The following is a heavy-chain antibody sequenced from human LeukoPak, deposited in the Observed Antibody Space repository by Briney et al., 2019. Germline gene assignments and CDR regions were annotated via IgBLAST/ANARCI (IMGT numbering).Heavy chain of an antibody. V-gene: IGHV1-69*05. Sequence: SVKVSCKASGGTFSSYAISWVRQAPGQGLGWMGGIIPIFGTANYAQKFQGRVTITTDESTSTAYMELSSLRSEDTAVYYCAREAGYSSGWDYWGQGTLVTVSS. CDR3: AREAGYSSGWDY. D-gene: IGHD6-19*01. CDR2: IIPIFGTA. CDR1: GGTFSSYA. J-gene: IGHJ4*02.